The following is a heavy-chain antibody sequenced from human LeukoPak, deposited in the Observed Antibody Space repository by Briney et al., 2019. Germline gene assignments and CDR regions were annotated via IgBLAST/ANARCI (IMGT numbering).Heavy chain of an antibody. V-gene: IGHV3-21*01. D-gene: IGHD3-22*01. Sequence: GGSLRLSCAASGFTFSSYSMNWVRQAPGKGLEWVSSISSSSSYIYYADSVKGRFTISRDNAKNSLYLQMNSLRAEDTAVYYCARDRDNYYDSSGSIDYWGQGTLVTVSS. CDR2: ISSSSSYI. CDR3: ARDRDNYYDSSGSIDY. J-gene: IGHJ4*02. CDR1: GFTFSSYS.